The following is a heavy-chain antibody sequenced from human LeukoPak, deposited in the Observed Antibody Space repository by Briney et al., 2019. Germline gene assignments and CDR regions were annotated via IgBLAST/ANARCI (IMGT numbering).Heavy chain of an antibody. CDR2: IYPGDSDT. V-gene: IGHV5-51*01. Sequence: GESLQISCKGSGSSFTSYWIGWVRQMPGKGLEWMGIIYPGDSDTRYSPSLQGQVTISADKSISTAYLQWSSLQASDTAMYYCARIATPFYYYYMDVWGKGTTVTISS. CDR3: ARIATPFYYYYMDV. J-gene: IGHJ6*03. CDR1: GSSFTSYW. D-gene: IGHD1-26*01.